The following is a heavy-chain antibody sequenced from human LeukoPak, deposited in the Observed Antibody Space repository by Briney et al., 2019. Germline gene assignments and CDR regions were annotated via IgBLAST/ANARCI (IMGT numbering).Heavy chain of an antibody. Sequence: GASVKLSCKASGYTFTSYAMNWVRQAPGQGLEWMGWINTNTGNPTYAQGFTGRFVFSLDTSVSTAYLQISSLKAEDTAVYYCARDNKWELFALDYWGRGTLVTVSS. D-gene: IGHD1-26*01. CDR1: GYTFTSYA. V-gene: IGHV7-4-1*02. CDR3: ARDNKWELFALDY. CDR2: INTNTGNP. J-gene: IGHJ4*02.